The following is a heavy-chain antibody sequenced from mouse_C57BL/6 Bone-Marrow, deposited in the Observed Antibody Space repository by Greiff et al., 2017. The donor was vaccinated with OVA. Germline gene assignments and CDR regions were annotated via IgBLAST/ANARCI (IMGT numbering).Heavy chain of an antibody. J-gene: IGHJ2*01. D-gene: IGHD2-3*01. CDR2: ISDGGSYT. CDR3: ATLIYDGYPFDY. Sequence: EVQVVESGGGLVKPGGSLKLSCAASGFTFSSYAMSWVRQTPEKRLEWVATISDGGSYTYYPDNVKGRFTISRDNAKNNLYLQMSHLKSEDTAMYYCATLIYDGYPFDYWGQGTTLTVSS. CDR1: GFTFSSYA. V-gene: IGHV5-4*01.